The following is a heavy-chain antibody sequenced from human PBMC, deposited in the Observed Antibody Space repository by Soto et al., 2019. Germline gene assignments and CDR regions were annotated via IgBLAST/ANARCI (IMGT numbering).Heavy chain of an antibody. CDR2: IYYSGST. D-gene: IGHD6-6*01. CDR3: ARYSSSDYYFDY. V-gene: IGHV4-61*01. J-gene: IGHJ4*02. Sequence: SETLSLTCTVSGGPISSGSYYWSWIRQPPGKGLEWIGYIYYSGSTNYNPSLKSRVTISVDTSKNQFSLKLSSVTAADTAVYYCARYSSSDYYFDYWGQGTLVTVSS. CDR1: GGPISSGSYY.